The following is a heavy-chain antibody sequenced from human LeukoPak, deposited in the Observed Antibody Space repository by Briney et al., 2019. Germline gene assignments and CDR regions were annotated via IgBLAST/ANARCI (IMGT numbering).Heavy chain of an antibody. CDR3: AKSRHSKTDYYYYMDV. Sequence: GGSLRLSCAASGFTFSSYWMSWVRQAPGKGLEWVANIKRDGSEKYYVDSVKGRFTISRDNAKNSLYLQMNSLRAEDTAVYYCAKSRHSKTDYYYYMDVWGKGTTVTVSS. J-gene: IGHJ6*03. CDR2: IKRDGSEK. V-gene: IGHV3-7*01. CDR1: GFTFSSYW.